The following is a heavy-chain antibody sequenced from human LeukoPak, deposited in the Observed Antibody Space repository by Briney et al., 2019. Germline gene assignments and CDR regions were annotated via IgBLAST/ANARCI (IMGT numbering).Heavy chain of an antibody. Sequence: SQTLSLTCTVSGGSISSGGYYWSWIRQPPGKGLEWIGYIYHSGSTYYNPSLKSRVTISVDRSKNQFSLKLSSVTAADTAVYYCAREVGASQYAFDIWGQGTMVTVSS. CDR2: IYHSGST. CDR1: GGSISSGGYY. D-gene: IGHD1-26*01. CDR3: AREVGASQYAFDI. J-gene: IGHJ3*02. V-gene: IGHV4-30-2*01.